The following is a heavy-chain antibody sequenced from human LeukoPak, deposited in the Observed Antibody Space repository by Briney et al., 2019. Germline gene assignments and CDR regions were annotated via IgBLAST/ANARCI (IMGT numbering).Heavy chain of an antibody. CDR3: ARDRRRVFDY. Sequence: PGGSLRLSCAASGFTFSSYAMSWVRQAPGKGLEWVSVIYSGGSTYYADSVKGRFTISRDNSKNTLYLQMNSLRAEDTAVYYCARDRRRVFDYWGQGTLVTVSS. J-gene: IGHJ4*02. CDR2: IYSGGST. V-gene: IGHV3-66*01. CDR1: GFTFSSYA.